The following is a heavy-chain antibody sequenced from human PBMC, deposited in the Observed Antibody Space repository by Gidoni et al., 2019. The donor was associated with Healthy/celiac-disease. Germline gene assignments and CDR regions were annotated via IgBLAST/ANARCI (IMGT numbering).Heavy chain of an antibody. Sequence: QVQLQQWGAGLLKPSETLSLTCAVYGGSFSGYYWSWIRQPPGKGLEWIGEINHSGSTNYNPSLKSRVTISVDTSKNQFSLKLSSVTAADTAVYYCATERQITMVRGVPIYGMDVWGQGTTVTVSS. CDR1: GGSFSGYY. CDR3: ATERQITMVRGVPIYGMDV. CDR2: INHSGST. V-gene: IGHV4-34*01. D-gene: IGHD3-10*01. J-gene: IGHJ6*02.